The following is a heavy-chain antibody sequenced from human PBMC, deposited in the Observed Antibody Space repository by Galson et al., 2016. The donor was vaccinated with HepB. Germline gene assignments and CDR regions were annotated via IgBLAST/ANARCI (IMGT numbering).Heavy chain of an antibody. D-gene: IGHD3-10*01. Sequence: SVKVSCKASGGTFSSYAISWMRQAPGQGLEWMGGIIPIFDTANYAQKFQGRVTITADESTSTAYMELSSLRSEDTAVYWCARRGLWAGGWWDYGGQGTLVTVSS. J-gene: IGHJ4*02. CDR3: ARRGLWAGGWWDY. CDR2: IIPIFDTA. V-gene: IGHV1-69*13. CDR1: GGTFSSYA.